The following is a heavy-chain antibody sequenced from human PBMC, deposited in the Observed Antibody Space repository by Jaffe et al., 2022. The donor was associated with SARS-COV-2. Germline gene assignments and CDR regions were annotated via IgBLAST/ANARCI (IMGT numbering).Heavy chain of an antibody. CDR2: IYPGDFQT. V-gene: IGHV5-51*01. Sequence: EVQLVQSGAEVKKPGESLKISCKGSGYTFTSYWIGWVRQKPEKGLEWMGIIYPGDFQTRYSPSFEGRVTISADKSIRTVYLQWSSLEASDTAMYYCARYLGTVRSYMDVWGKGTTVTVSS. D-gene: IGHD1-1*01. CDR3: ARYLGTVRSYMDV. CDR1: GYTFTSYW. J-gene: IGHJ6*03.